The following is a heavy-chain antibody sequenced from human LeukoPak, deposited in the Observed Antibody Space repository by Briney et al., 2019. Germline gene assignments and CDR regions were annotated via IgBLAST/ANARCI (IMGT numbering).Heavy chain of an antibody. CDR3: AKDRGFGVADYYFDY. Sequence: PGGSLRLSCAASGFTFDDYAMHWVRQAPGEGLEWVSLISWDGGSTYYADSVKGRFTISRDNSKNSLYLQMNSLRAEDTALYYCAKDRGFGVADYYFDYWGQGTLVTVSS. CDR2: ISWDGGST. J-gene: IGHJ4*02. D-gene: IGHD3-3*01. CDR1: GFTFDDYA. V-gene: IGHV3-43D*03.